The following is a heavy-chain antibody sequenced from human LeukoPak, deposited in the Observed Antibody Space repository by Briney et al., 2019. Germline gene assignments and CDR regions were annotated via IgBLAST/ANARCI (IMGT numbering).Heavy chain of an antibody. CDR3: ARHEGRGIESGFDP. J-gene: IGHJ5*02. CDR2: IYYSGST. V-gene: IGHV4-59*08. CDR1: GGSISSYY. D-gene: IGHD3-10*01. Sequence: PSETLSLTCTVSGGSISSYYWSWIRQPPGTGLEGIGYIYYSGSTNYNPSLKSRGTISVDTSKNQFSLKLSAVTAADTAVYYCARHEGRGIESGFDPWGQGTLVTVSS.